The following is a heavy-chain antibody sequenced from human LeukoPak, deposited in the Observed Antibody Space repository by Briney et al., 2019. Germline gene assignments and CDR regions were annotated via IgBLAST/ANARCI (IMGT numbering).Heavy chain of an antibody. D-gene: IGHD3-10*01. V-gene: IGHV4-39*01. CDR3: ARLYYSDSAFDY. CDR1: GGAIISSSFY. Sequence: PSETLSLTCTVSGGAIISSSFYWVWIRQPPGRGLEWIGSIYSSGGTYYNPSVNSRATISVDTSKKELSLELSSVTAADTSMYYCARLYYSDSAFDYWGQGTPVTVSS. CDR2: IYSSGGT. J-gene: IGHJ4*01.